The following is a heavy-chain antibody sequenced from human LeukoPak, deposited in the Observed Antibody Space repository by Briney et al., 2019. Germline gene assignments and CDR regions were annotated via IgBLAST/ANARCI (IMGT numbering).Heavy chain of an antibody. J-gene: IGHJ4*02. CDR2: IYHSGST. D-gene: IGHD3-22*01. Sequence: SETLSLTCGVSGYSISSGYYWGWIRQPPGKGLEWIGSIYHSGSTYYNPSLKSRATISVDTSKNQFSLKLSSVTAADTAVYYCAREDYDSSGYYRPYWGQGTLVTVSS. V-gene: IGHV4-38-2*02. CDR1: GYSISSGYY. CDR3: AREDYDSSGYYRPY.